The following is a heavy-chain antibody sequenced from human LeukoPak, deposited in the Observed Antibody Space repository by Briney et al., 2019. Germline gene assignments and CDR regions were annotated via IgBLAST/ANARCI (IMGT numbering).Heavy chain of an antibody. V-gene: IGHV3-30*04. CDR1: GFTFRHYA. Sequence: GGSLRLSCAASGFTFRHYAVHCVRQAPGRGLEWVAVLSFDGAHKYYAESVKGRFTISRDNSNNTLFLQMDSLRIEDTALYYCVRARAGGLDYWGQGTLVTVSS. CDR3: VRARAGGLDY. D-gene: IGHD3-16*01. J-gene: IGHJ4*02. CDR2: LSFDGAHK.